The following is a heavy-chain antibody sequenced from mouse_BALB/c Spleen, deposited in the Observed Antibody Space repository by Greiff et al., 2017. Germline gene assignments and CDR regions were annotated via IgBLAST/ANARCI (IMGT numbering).Heavy chain of an antibody. CDR1: GYAFTNYL. J-gene: IGHJ3*01. CDR3: ARSGGLRRGAWFAY. Sequence: QVQLQQSGAELVRPGTSVKVSCKASGYAFTNYLIEWVKQRPGQGLEWIGVINPGSGGTNYNEKFKGKATLTADKSSSTAYMQLSSLTSDDSAVYFCARSGGLRRGAWFAYWGQGTLVTVSA. D-gene: IGHD2-4*01. V-gene: IGHV1-54*01. CDR2: INPGSGGT.